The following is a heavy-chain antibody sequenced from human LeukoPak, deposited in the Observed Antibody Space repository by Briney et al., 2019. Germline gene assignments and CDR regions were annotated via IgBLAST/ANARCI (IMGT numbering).Heavy chain of an antibody. D-gene: IGHD4-17*01. CDR1: GFTFSSYG. CDR3: ARGNYGDHADY. Sequence: GGSLRLSCAASGFTFSSYGMHWVRQAPGKGLEWVSYISIIRSTIYYADSVRGRFTISRDNAKNSLYLQMNSLRAEDTAAYYCARGNYGDHADYWGQGTLVTVSS. V-gene: IGHV3-48*01. CDR2: ISIIRSTI. J-gene: IGHJ4*02.